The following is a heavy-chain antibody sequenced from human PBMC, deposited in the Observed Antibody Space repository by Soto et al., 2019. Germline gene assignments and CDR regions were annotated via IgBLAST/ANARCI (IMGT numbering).Heavy chain of an antibody. V-gene: IGHV1-69*02. J-gene: IGHJ6*03. CDR3: ARGHYDYIWGSEPSYYYYYMDV. Sequence: ASVKVSCKASGGTFSSYTISWVRQAPGQGLEWMGRIIPILGIANYAQKFQGRVTITADKSTSTAYMELSSLRSEDTAVYYCARGHYDYIWGSEPSYYYYYMDVWGKGTTVTVSS. D-gene: IGHD3-16*01. CDR2: IIPILGIA. CDR1: GGTFSSYT.